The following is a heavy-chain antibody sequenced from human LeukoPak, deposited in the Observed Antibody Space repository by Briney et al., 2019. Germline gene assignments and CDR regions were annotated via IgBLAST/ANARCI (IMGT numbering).Heavy chain of an antibody. CDR3: ARDFPDMGGHTLFNY. D-gene: IGHD2-15*01. CDR2: NYYSGST. Sequence: KASQSLSLACTVAGGSISSSCYYWGWIRQPPGKGLEWIGSNYYSGSTYYNPSIKSRVTISVDTSKNQFSLKLSSVTAADTAVYYCARDFPDMGGHTLFNYWGQGTLVTVPS. V-gene: IGHV4-39*07. J-gene: IGHJ4*02. CDR1: GGSISSSCYY.